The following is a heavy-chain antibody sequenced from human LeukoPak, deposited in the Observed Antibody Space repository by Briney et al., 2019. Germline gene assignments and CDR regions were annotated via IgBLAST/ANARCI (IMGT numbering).Heavy chain of an antibody. CDR2: INHSGST. CDR1: GGSFSGYY. D-gene: IGHD2-15*01. CDR3: AREDVVVVAAVFDY. J-gene: IGHJ4*02. V-gene: IGHV4-34*01. Sequence: SETLSLTCAVYGGSFSGYYWSWIRQPPGKGLGWIGEINHSGSTNYNPSLKSRVTISVDTSKNQFSLKLSSVTAADTAVYYCAREDVVVVAAVFDYWGQGTLVTVSS.